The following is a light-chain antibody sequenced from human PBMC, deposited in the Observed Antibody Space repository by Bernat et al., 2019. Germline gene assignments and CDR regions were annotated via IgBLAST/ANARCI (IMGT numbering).Light chain of an antibody. J-gene: IGLJ3*02. CDR2: YHN. V-gene: IGLV1-44*01. CDR3: SAWDDSLNGWV. Sequence: QSVLTQPPSASGTPGQTVNISCSGSTANVGSNTVNWYHQVPGTAPKLLIYYHNQRPSGVPERFSGSKSGTSASLAISGLQSDDEADYFCSAWDDSLNGWVFGGGTKLTVL. CDR1: TANVGSNT.